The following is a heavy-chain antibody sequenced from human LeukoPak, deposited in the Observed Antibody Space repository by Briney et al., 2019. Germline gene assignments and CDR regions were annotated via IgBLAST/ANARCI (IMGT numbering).Heavy chain of an antibody. J-gene: IGHJ4*02. D-gene: IGHD4-23*01. CDR3: ARDYGGSSPFDY. V-gene: IGHV3-48*03. CDR2: ISRSGSTI. CDR1: GFTFSSYE. Sequence: GGSLRLSCAASGFTFSSYEMKWVRQAPGKGLEWVSYISRSGSTIYYADSVKGRFTISRDNAKNSLYLQMNSLRAEDTAVYYCARDYGGSSPFDYWGQGTLVTVSS.